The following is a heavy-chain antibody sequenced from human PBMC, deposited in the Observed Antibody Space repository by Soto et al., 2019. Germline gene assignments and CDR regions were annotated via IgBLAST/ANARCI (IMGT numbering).Heavy chain of an antibody. J-gene: IGHJ4*02. CDR2: IIPIFGTA. Sequence: QVQLVQSGAEVKKPGSSVKVSCKASGGTFSSYAISWVRQAPGQGLEWMGGIIPIFGTANYAQKFQGRVTIPADESTRTAYMELSSLRSEDTAVYYCARGPYYYDSSGLVVYFDYWGQGTLVTVSS. V-gene: IGHV1-69*12. CDR3: ARGPYYYDSSGLVVYFDY. D-gene: IGHD3-22*01. CDR1: GGTFSSYA.